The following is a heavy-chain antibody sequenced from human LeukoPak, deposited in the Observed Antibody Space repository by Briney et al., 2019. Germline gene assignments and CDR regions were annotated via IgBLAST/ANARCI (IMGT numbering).Heavy chain of an antibody. CDR2: INPNSRGT. Sequence: ASVKVSCKASGYTLTDYFMDWVRQAPGQGLEWMGWINPNSRGTKNAQKFQGRVTMTRDTSISTAYMELSSLRSDDTAIYYCAKHVYGGNLLPETWGQGTLVTVSS. CDR3: AKHVYGGNLLPET. CDR1: GYTLTDYF. D-gene: IGHD4-23*01. J-gene: IGHJ4*02. V-gene: IGHV1-2*02.